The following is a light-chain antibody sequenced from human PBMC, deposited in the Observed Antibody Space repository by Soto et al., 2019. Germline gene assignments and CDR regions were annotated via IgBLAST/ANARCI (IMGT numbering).Light chain of an antibody. CDR2: AAS. V-gene: IGKV1-39*01. J-gene: IGKJ5*01. CDR3: QQYTGPPTT. Sequence: DIQMTQSPSSLSASVEDRVIITCRASQSISNHLNWYQQKPGKAPKLLIFAASSLQSGVPSRFSGSRSGPDFTLTISSLQPEDFAVYFCQQYTGPPTTFGQGTRLEIK. CDR1: QSISNH.